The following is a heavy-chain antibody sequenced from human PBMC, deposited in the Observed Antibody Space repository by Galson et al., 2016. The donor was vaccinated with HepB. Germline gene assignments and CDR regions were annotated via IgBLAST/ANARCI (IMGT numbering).Heavy chain of an antibody. CDR3: ARPREEGGGWGWFVA. CDR1: GFTLNSYW. J-gene: IGHJ5*02. Sequence: SLRLSCAASGFTLNSYWMHWVRQAPGKGLVWVSRINEDGSRTTYADSVKGRFTISRDNAKNILYLQMNSLRADDTAVYYCARPREEGGGWGWFVARGQGTLVTVSS. D-gene: IGHD2-15*01. V-gene: IGHV3-74*03. CDR2: INEDGSRT.